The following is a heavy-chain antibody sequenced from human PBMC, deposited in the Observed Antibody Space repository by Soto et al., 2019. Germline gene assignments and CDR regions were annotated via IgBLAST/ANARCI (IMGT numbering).Heavy chain of an antibody. Sequence: QVQLVQSGAEVKKPGASVKVSCKTSGYTFTAHCIHLGRQAPGQGLEWMGWINPNSGGTTYAQKFPARVTMTRDTSISTAYMEMSGLTSDDTAVYYCAREDDLTRIYGLEVWGQGTTVTVSS. V-gene: IGHV1-2*02. CDR1: GYTFTAHC. CDR3: AREDDLTRIYGLEV. J-gene: IGHJ6*02. CDR2: INPNSGGT. D-gene: IGHD3-3*01.